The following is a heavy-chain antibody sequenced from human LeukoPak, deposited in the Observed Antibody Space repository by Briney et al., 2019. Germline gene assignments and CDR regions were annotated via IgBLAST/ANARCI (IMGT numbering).Heavy chain of an antibody. J-gene: IGHJ4*01. CDR1: GFDFSSYA. CDR3: ARGVGETLSGWTLDY. Sequence: GGSLRLSCAASGFDFSSYAMHWVRQAPGKGLEWMAVIIYDGSNKNYADSVKGRFTISRDNSRDTLYMKMNSLRVEDTAVYYCARGVGETLSGWTLDYWSHGTLVAVSS. CDR2: IIYDGSNK. V-gene: IGHV3-30*04. D-gene: IGHD6-19*01.